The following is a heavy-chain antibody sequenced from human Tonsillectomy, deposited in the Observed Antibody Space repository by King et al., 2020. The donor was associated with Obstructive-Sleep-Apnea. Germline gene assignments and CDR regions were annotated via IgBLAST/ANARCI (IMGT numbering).Heavy chain of an antibody. J-gene: IGHJ4*02. V-gene: IGHV3-30*18. CDR3: AKEADY. CDR1: GFTFSSYG. Sequence: VQLVESGGGVVQPGRSLRLSCAASGFTFSSYGMHWVRQAPGKGLEWVAVISYDGSNKYYADSVKGRFTISRDNSKNTLYLQMNSLRAEDTAVYYCAKEADYWGQGTLVTVSS. CDR2: ISYDGSNK.